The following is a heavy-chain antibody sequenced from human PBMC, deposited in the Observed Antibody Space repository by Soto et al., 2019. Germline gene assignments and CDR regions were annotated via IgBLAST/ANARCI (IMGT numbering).Heavy chain of an antibody. CDR2: ITAENGNT. J-gene: IGHJ4*02. CDR1: GYSFTSYG. V-gene: IGHV1-18*04. Sequence: QIQLVKSGAEVKKPGASVKVSCKASGYSFTSYGITWVRQAPGQGPEWLGWITAENGNTNYAQKFQGRSTMTTDTSTNTAFMELRGLRSDDTAVYYCARVVLEWLPTSGFDYWGQGTLVTVSS. D-gene: IGHD5-12*01. CDR3: ARVVLEWLPTSGFDY.